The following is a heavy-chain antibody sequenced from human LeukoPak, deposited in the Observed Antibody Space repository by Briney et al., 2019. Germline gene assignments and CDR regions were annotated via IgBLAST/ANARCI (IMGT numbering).Heavy chain of an antibody. D-gene: IGHD3-22*01. CDR2: IYSGGST. Sequence: GGSLRLSCAASGFTVSSNYMSWVRQAPGKGLVWVSVIYSGGSTYYADSVKGRFTISRDNSKNTLYLQMNSLRAEDTAVYYCASARQYCYDSSGYDYWGQGTLVTVSS. V-gene: IGHV3-66*02. CDR1: GFTVSSNY. J-gene: IGHJ4*02. CDR3: ASARQYCYDSSGYDY.